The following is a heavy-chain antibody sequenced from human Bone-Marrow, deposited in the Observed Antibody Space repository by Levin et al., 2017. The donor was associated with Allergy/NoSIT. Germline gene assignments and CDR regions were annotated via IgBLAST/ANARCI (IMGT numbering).Heavy chain of an antibody. V-gene: IGHV3-15*01. CDR2: VKSQSDGGTI. CDR1: GFTFTNAW. D-gene: IGHD3-16*01. J-gene: IGHJ3*02. CDR3: TTTFDGYWGKGGALDM. Sequence: GESLKISCAASGFTFTNAWMSWVRQAPGKGLEWVGRVKSQSDGGTIDYAAPVRGRFTISRDASKDTLYLHMNSLKIEDTAVYFCTTTFDGYWGKGGALDMWGQGTMVTVSS.